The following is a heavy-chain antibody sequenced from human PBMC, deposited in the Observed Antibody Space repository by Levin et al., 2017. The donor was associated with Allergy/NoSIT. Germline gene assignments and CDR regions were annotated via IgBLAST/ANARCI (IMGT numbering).Heavy chain of an antibody. J-gene: IGHJ6*02. D-gene: IGHD5-18*01. Sequence: GGSLRLSCAASGFTFSSYWMSWVRQAPGKGLEWVANIKQDGSEKYYVDSVKGRFTISRDNAKNSLYLQMNSLRAEDTAVYYCARGPWYSYGPKYYYYYGMDVWGQGTTVTVSS. CDR2: IKQDGSEK. CDR1: GFTFSSYW. V-gene: IGHV3-7*01. CDR3: ARGPWYSYGPKYYYYYGMDV.